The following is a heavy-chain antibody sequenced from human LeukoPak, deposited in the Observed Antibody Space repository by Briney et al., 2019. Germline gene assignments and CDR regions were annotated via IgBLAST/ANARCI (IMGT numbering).Heavy chain of an antibody. V-gene: IGHV3-33*01. CDR1: GFTFSSYG. CDR2: IWYDGSNK. D-gene: IGHD3-22*01. CDR3: ARGGPDYYDSSGYSPAAFDI. J-gene: IGHJ3*02. Sequence: GGSLRLSCAASGFTFSSYGMHWVRQAPGKGLEWVAVIWYDGSNKYYADSVKGRFTISRDNSKNTLYLQMNSLRAEDTAVYYCARGGPDYYDSSGYSPAAFDIWGQGTMVTVSS.